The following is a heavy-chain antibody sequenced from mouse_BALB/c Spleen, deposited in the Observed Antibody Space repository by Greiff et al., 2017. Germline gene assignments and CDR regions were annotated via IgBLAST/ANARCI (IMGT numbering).Heavy chain of an antibody. CDR2: INSNGGST. Sequence: VQLKQSGGGLVQPGGSLKLSCAASGFTFSSYGMSWVRQTPDKRLELVATINSNGGSTYYPDSVKGRFTISRDNAKNTLYLQMSSLKSEDTAMYYCAREGWLLPYFDYWGQGTTLTVSS. CDR1: GFTFSSYG. V-gene: IGHV5-6-3*01. CDR3: AREGWLLPYFDY. J-gene: IGHJ2*01. D-gene: IGHD2-3*01.